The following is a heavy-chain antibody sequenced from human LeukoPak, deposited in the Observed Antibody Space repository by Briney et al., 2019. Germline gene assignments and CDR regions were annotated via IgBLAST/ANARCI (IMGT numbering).Heavy chain of an antibody. J-gene: IGHJ4*02. CDR3: ARGSSGWYAGNVDY. CDR2: IYYSGST. D-gene: IGHD6-19*01. CDR1: GGSISSYY. V-gene: IGHV4-39*01. Sequence: SETLSLTRTVSGGSISSYYWSWIRQPPGKGLEWIGSIYYSGSTYYNPSLKSRVTISVDTSKNQFSLKLSSVTAADTAVYYCARGSSGWYAGNVDYWGQGTLVTVSS.